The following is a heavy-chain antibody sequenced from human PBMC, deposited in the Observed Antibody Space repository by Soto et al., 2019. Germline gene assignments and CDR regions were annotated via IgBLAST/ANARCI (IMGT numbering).Heavy chain of an antibody. D-gene: IGHD3-10*01. CDR2: ISYDGSNK. J-gene: IGHJ4*02. CDR3: ARTFEGDLVDY. CDR1: GFTFSSYA. V-gene: IGHV3-30-3*01. Sequence: GGSLRLSCAASGFTFSSYAMHWVRQAPGKGLEWVAVISYDGSNKYYADSVKGRFTISRDNSKNTLYLQMNSLRAEDTAVYYCARTFEGDLVDYWGQGTLVTVSS.